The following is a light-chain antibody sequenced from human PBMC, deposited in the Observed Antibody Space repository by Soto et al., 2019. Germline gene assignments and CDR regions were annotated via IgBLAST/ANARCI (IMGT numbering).Light chain of an antibody. V-gene: IGKV3-15*01. J-gene: IGKJ5*01. Sequence: EIGLTQSPSTLSVSPGETAARSRRASQSVSGDLAWYHHKPGQAPRLLIYDASTRALDTPARFAGSGAGTEFTLTISSLQSEDFAVYFCQQYNNWPITFGQGTRLEIK. CDR1: QSVSGD. CDR3: QQYNNWPIT. CDR2: DAS.